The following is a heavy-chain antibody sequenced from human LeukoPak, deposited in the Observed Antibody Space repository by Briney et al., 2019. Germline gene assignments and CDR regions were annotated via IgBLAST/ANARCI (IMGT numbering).Heavy chain of an antibody. CDR3: AREVAGESVPAAPSPGMDV. CDR2: IKLSGGST. J-gene: IGHJ6*02. V-gene: IGHV1-46*01. D-gene: IGHD2-2*01. Sequence: GASVTVSCKASGSTFTSNYMHWVRQAPGQGLGWGGIIKLSGGSTSYAQKCQGRVTMTRDTSTSTVYMELSSLRSEDTAVYYCAREVAGESVPAAPSPGMDVWGQGTTVTVSS. CDR1: GSTFTSNY.